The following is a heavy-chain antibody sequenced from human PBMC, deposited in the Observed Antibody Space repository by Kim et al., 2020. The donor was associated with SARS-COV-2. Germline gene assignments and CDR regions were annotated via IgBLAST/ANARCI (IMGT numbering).Heavy chain of an antibody. V-gene: IGHV3-23*01. CDR1: GFTFTVYA. D-gene: IGHD3-9*01. J-gene: IGHJ4*02. Sequence: GGSLRLSCAASGFTFTVYAMSWVRQGPGKGLEWVADIGGSGGVAHFGSGGVEHYADFVKGRFTISRDDSKNTLSLQMDSLRAEDTAMYYCAKRRDFDRYEQFDYWGQGTLVTVSP. CDR2: IGGSGGVA. CDR3: AKRRDFDRYEQFDY.